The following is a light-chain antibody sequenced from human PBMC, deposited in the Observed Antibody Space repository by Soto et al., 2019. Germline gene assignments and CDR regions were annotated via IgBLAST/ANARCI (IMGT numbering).Light chain of an antibody. V-gene: IGKV1-39*01. CDR2: GAS. CDR3: QQSYTTSIT. J-gene: IGKJ5*01. Sequence: DIRLTQSPPSLSAPPGDTVTITSRASQRISTYLNWYQQKPGKAPKLLIYGASTLQGGVPSRFSGSGSGTDFTLTISSLQPEDFATYYCQQSYTTSITFGQGTLLEI. CDR1: QRISTY.